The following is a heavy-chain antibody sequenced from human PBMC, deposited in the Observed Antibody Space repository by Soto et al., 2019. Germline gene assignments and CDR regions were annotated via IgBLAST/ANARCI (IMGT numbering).Heavy chain of an antibody. CDR3: AKPFSLSQYNWFDP. J-gene: IGHJ5*02. V-gene: IGHV3-30*18. CDR1: GFTFSSSQ. Sequence: GGSLRLSCAASGFTFSSSQMTWVRQAPGKGLDWVAVISYDGSDQYYADSVKGRFTISRDNSKNIMYLQMNSLRAEDTAVYYCAKPFSLSQYNWFDPWGQGTLVTVSS. CDR2: ISYDGSDQ.